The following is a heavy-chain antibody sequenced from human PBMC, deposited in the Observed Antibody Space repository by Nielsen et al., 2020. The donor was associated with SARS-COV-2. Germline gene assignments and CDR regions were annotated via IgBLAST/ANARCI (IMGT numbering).Heavy chain of an antibody. V-gene: IGHV4-59*12. CDR2: IYHSGST. CDR1: GGSISSYY. CDR3: ARGPGYREAPDAFDI. Sequence: SETQSLTCTVSGGSISSYYWSWIRQPPGKGLEWIGEIYHSGSTNYNPSLKSRVTISVDKSKNQFSLKLSSVTAADTAVYYCARGPGYREAPDAFDIWGQGTLVTVSS. D-gene: IGHD3-16*01. J-gene: IGHJ4*02.